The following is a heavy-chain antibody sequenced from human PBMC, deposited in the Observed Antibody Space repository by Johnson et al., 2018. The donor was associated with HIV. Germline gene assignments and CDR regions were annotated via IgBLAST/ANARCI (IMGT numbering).Heavy chain of an antibody. D-gene: IGHD1-1*01. CDR1: GFTFSSYA. CDR2: ISYDGSKK. CDR3: ARSTPRYYAFDI. V-gene: IGHV3-30-3*01. J-gene: IGHJ3*02. Sequence: QVQLVESGGGVVQPGRSLRLSCAASGFTFSSYAMHWVRQAPGKGLEWVAVISYDGSKKYYADSGKGRFTISRDDSKNTLYRQMNSLRAEDTAVYYCARSTPRYYAFDIWGQGTMVTVSS.